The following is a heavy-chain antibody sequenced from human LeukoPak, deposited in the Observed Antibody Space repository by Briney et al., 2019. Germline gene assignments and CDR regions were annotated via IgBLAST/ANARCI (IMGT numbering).Heavy chain of an antibody. J-gene: IGHJ4*02. V-gene: IGHV4-34*01. D-gene: IGHD3-10*01. CDR3: ARGLWSGELRN. Sequence: SETLSLTCAVYGGSFSGYYWSWIRQPPGKGLEWIGEINHSGSTNYNPSLKSRVTISVDTSKNQFSLKLSSVTAADTAVYYCARGLWSGELRNWGQGTLVTVSS. CDR1: GGSFSGYY. CDR2: INHSGST.